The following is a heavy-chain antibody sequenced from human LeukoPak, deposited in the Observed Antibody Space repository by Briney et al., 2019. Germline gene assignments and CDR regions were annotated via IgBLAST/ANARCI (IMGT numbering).Heavy chain of an antibody. CDR2: INPNSGGT. J-gene: IGHJ4*02. CDR3: ARGSNPLIAAAGTGY. Sequence: ASVKVSCKASGYTFTGYYMHWVRQAPGQGLEWMGWINPNSGGTNYARKFQGRVTMTRDTSISTAYMELSRLRSDDTAVYYCARGSNPLIAAAGTGYWGQGTLVTVSS. V-gene: IGHV1-2*02. CDR1: GYTFTGYY. D-gene: IGHD6-13*01.